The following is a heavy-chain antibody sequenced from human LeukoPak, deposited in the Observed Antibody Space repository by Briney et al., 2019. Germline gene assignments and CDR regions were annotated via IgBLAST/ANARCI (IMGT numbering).Heavy chain of an antibody. CDR2: INPSGGTT. CDR3: ARGSNETYINWFDS. CDR1: GYTFTNYY. Sequence: ASVKVSCKASGYTFTNYYIHWVRQAPGQGLEWMGLINPSGGTTSYAQNFQGRVTMTRDTSTSTVYMELSSLRSEDTAMYYCARGSNETYINWFDSWGQGTLVTVSS. V-gene: IGHV1-46*01. D-gene: IGHD4-11*01. J-gene: IGHJ5*01.